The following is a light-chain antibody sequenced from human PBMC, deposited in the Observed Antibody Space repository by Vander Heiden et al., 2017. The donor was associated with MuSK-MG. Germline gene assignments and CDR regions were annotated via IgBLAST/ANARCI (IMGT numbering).Light chain of an antibody. CDR3: QQYNNDSPST. CDR1: QSINTC. CDR2: RAS. Sequence: DIQMTQSPSTLSASVEDRVTITCRASQSINTCLAWCQNKPGTAPQLLLYRASSLESGVPSRFSGSGSGTEFTLTISSLQPDDFATYYCQQYNNDSPSTFGQGTQLEIK. V-gene: IGKV1-5*03. J-gene: IGKJ5*01.